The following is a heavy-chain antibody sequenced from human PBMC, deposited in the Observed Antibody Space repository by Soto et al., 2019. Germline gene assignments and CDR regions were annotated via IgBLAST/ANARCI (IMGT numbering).Heavy chain of an antibody. CDR2: FDPEDGET. CDR3: ATGPSGLEWSYGMDV. V-gene: IGHV1-24*01. Sequence: XSVKVSLKVSGYTLTELSMRLVRQSPGKGLEWMGGFDPEDGETIYAQKFQGRVTMTEDTSTDTAYMELSSLRSEDTAVYYCATGPSGLEWSYGMDVWGQGTTVTVS. D-gene: IGHD3-3*01. CDR1: GYTLTELS. J-gene: IGHJ6*02.